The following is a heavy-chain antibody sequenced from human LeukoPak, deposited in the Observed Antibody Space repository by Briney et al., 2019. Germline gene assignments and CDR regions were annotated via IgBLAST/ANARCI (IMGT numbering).Heavy chain of an antibody. V-gene: IGHV4-34*01. CDR3: ARGEYSGSTYYFDY. Sequence: LETLSLTCAVYGGSFSGYYWSWIRQPPGKGLEWIGEINHSGSTNYNPSLKSRVTISVDTSKNQFSLKLSSVTAADTAVYYCARGEYSGSTYYFDYWGQGTLVTVSS. J-gene: IGHJ4*02. D-gene: IGHD1-26*01. CDR2: INHSGST. CDR1: GGSFSGYY.